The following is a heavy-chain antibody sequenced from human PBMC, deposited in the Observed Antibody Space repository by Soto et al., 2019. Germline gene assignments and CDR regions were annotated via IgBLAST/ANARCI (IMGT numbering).Heavy chain of an antibody. V-gene: IGHV3-30*03. J-gene: IGHJ4*02. CDR2: ISYAGSNI. D-gene: IGHD2-2*01. CDR3: ATMGSGYALWY. CDR1: GFTFSNYD. Sequence: QEQLVESGGGVVQPGRSLRLSCAASGFTFSNYDMHWVRQAPDKGLDWVAGISYAGSNIYYTDSVKGRFTISRDNSKNTLSLQMNSLRAEDTAVYYCATMGSGYALWYWGQGTLVTVST.